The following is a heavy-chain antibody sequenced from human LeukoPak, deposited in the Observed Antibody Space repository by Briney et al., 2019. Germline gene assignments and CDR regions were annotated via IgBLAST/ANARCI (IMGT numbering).Heavy chain of an antibody. J-gene: IGHJ4*02. CDR3: ARDKIVGATYFDY. V-gene: IGHV3-7*01. Sequence: GGSLRLSCAASGFTFDDYAMHWVRQAPGKGLEWVANIKQDGSEKYYVDSVKGRFTISRDNAKNSLYLQMNSLRAEDTAVYYCARDKIVGATYFDYWGQGTLVTVSS. CDR2: IKQDGSEK. CDR1: GFTFDDYA. D-gene: IGHD1-26*01.